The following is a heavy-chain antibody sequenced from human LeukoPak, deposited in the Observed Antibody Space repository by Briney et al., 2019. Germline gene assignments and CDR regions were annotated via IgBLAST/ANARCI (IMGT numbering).Heavy chain of an antibody. CDR1: GGSFSGYY. CDR2: INHSGST. V-gene: IGHV4-34*01. J-gene: IGHJ4*02. D-gene: IGHD3-16*01. CDR3: ARESWGRQKTFDY. Sequence: KTSETLSLTCAVYGGSFSGYYWSWIRQPPGKGLEWIGEINHSGSTNYNPSLKSRVTISVDTSKNQFSLKLSSVTAADTAVYYCARESWGRQKTFDYWGQGTLVTVSS.